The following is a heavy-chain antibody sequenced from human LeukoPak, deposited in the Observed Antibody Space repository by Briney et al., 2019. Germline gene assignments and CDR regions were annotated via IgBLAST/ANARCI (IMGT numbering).Heavy chain of an antibody. Sequence: PEGSLRLSCAASGFTFSSYAMSWVRQAPGKGLEWVSAISGSGGSTYYADSVKGRFTISRDNSKNTLYLQMNSLRAEDTAVYYCAKLSYGSGSAYFDYWGQGTLVTVSS. CDR1: GFTFSSYA. J-gene: IGHJ4*02. D-gene: IGHD3-10*01. V-gene: IGHV3-23*01. CDR2: ISGSGGST. CDR3: AKLSYGSGSAYFDY.